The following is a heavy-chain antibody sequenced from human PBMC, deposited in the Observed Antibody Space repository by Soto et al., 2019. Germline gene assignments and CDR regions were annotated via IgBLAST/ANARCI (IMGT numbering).Heavy chain of an antibody. V-gene: IGHV3-23*01. CDR1: GFTFSSYA. CDR3: AKDRQPSPPPLYYYYGMDV. J-gene: IGHJ6*02. Sequence: GGSLRLSCAASGFTFSSYAVSWVRQAPGKGLEWVSAISGSGGSTYYADSVKGRFTISRDNSKNTLYLQMNSLRAEDTAVYYCAKDRQPSPPPLYYYYGMDVWGQGTTVTVSS. CDR2: ISGSGGST. D-gene: IGHD6-13*01.